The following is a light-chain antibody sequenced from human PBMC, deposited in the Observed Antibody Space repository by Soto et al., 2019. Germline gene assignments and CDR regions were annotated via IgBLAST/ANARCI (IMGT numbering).Light chain of an antibody. Sequence: HSVLTQPSSVSGAPGQRVTISCTGSSSSIGAGYGVHWYQQLPGTAPKLLIYGNSNRPSGVPDRFSGSKSGTSASLAITGLQAEDEADYYCQSYDSSLSGVVFGGGTKLTVL. CDR1: SSSIGAGYG. CDR2: GNS. CDR3: QSYDSSLSGVV. V-gene: IGLV1-40*01. J-gene: IGLJ2*01.